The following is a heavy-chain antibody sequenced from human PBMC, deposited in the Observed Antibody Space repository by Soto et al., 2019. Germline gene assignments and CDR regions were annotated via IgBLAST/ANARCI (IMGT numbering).Heavy chain of an antibody. CDR1: GYTFTSYL. Sequence: QVQLVQSGAEVKKPGASVKVSCKASGYTFTSYLMHWVRQAPGQGLEWVGIINPSGGGTTCAHKFQGKVTMTRDTSTSTVYMELSSLRSEDTAVYYCARESSGAYWFDPWGQGTLVTVSS. J-gene: IGHJ5*02. D-gene: IGHD2-15*01. V-gene: IGHV1-46*01. CDR2: INPSGGGT. CDR3: ARESSGAYWFDP.